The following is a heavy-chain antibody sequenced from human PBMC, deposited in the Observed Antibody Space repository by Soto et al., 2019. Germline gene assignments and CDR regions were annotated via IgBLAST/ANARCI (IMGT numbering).Heavy chain of an antibody. CDR3: AREVPAAIGY. D-gene: IGHD2-2*02. Sequence: GGSLRLSCAASGFTFSSYSMNWVRQAPGKGLEWVSYISSSSSTIYYADSGKGRFTISRDNAKKSLYLQMNSLRAEDTAVYYCAREVPAAIGYWGQGTLVTVSS. CDR1: GFTFSSYS. CDR2: ISSSSSTI. J-gene: IGHJ4*02. V-gene: IGHV3-48*01.